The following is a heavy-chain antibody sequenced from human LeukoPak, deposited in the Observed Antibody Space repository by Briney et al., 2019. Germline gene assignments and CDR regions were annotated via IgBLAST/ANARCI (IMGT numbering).Heavy chain of an antibody. J-gene: IGHJ4*02. CDR2: ISGSGGST. Sequence: GGSLRLSCAASGFTFSSYAMSWVRQAPGKGPEWVSAISGSGGSTYYADSVKGRFTISRDNSKNTLYLQMNSLRAEDTAVYYCAKVDRWQLDEAFDYWGQGTLVTVSS. CDR1: GFTFSSYA. D-gene: IGHD2-15*01. V-gene: IGHV3-23*01. CDR3: AKVDRWQLDEAFDY.